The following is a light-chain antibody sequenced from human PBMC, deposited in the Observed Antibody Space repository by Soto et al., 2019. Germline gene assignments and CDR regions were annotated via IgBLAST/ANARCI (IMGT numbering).Light chain of an antibody. CDR2: GSS. Sequence: EILLTLSPGTLSLSPGERATLSCRASQSVSSSYLAWYQQKPGQAPRLLIYGSSSRATGIPDRFSGSGSGTDFTLTISRLEPEDFAVYYCQQYGSSFTFGQGTKVDIK. V-gene: IGKV3-20*01. J-gene: IGKJ1*01. CDR3: QQYGSSFT. CDR1: QSVSSSY.